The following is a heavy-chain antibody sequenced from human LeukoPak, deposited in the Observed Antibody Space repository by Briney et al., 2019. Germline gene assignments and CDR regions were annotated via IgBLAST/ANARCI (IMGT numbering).Heavy chain of an antibody. D-gene: IGHD2-2*01. CDR1: GYTFTSYY. CDR3: ARGPIIDIVVIPAAADYYHMDV. J-gene: IGHJ6*03. V-gene: IGHV1-46*01. Sequence: GASVKVSCKASGYTFTSYYMYWVRQAPGQGLEWMGIINPNRGSTSYAQKFQGRVTMTTDSSTSTAYMELRSLRSDDTAVYYCARGPIIDIVVIPAAADYYHMDVWGKGTTVTVSS. CDR2: INPNRGST.